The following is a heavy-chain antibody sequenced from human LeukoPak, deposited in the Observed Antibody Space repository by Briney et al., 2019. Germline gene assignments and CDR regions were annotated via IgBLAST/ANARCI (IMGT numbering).Heavy chain of an antibody. D-gene: IGHD3-9*01. Sequence: GASVKVSCKASGYTFTGYYMHWVRQAPGQGLEWMGWINPNSGGTNYAQKFQGRVTMTRDTSISTAYMELSRLRSDDTAVYYCAREAIYDILTGYSTATYYYYMVVWGKGTTVTISS. V-gene: IGHV1-2*02. CDR3: AREAIYDILTGYSTATYYYYMVV. CDR1: GYTFTGYY. J-gene: IGHJ6*03. CDR2: INPNSGGT.